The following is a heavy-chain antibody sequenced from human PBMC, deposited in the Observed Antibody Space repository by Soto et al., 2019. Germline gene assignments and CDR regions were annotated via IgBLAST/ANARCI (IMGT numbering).Heavy chain of an antibody. CDR2: ISYDGNNK. Sequence: QVELVESGGGVVQPGRSLRLSCAASGFTFSTYGMHWVRQAPGKGLEWVAVISYDGNNKYYADSVKGRFTISRDNSQNTVFLQMNSLRAEDTALYFCARDRALLHTTSRGCFDYGGQGTLVTVSS. J-gene: IGHJ4*02. V-gene: IGHV3-30*03. CDR1: GFTFSTYG. CDR3: ARDRALLHTTSRGCFDY. D-gene: IGHD2-2*01.